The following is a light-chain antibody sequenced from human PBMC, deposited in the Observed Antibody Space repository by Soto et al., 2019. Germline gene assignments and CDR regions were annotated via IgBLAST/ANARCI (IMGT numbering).Light chain of an antibody. Sequence: QSALTQPPSASGSPGQSVTISCTGTSSDVGGYNYVSWFQQHPGKAPKLIIHEVNQRPSGVPDRFSGPKSGNTASLTVSGLRAEDEGTYYCSSYGGYNNVVFGTGTEVTVL. CDR3: SSYGGYNNVV. CDR2: EVN. J-gene: IGLJ1*01. CDR1: SSDVGGYNY. V-gene: IGLV2-8*01.